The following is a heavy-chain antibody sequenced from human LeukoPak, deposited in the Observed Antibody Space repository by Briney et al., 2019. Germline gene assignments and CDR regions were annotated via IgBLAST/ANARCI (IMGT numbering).Heavy chain of an antibody. CDR1: GFTFSSYA. D-gene: IGHD5-24*01. Sequence: GGSLRLSCAASGFTFSSYAMSWVRQAPGKGLEWVSTITGSGGGTYYADSVKGRFSISRDNSKNTLYLQMNSLRAEDTALYYCAKDQNAYNYVFDYWGQGTLVTVSS. CDR2: ITGSGGGT. V-gene: IGHV3-23*01. CDR3: AKDQNAYNYVFDY. J-gene: IGHJ4*02.